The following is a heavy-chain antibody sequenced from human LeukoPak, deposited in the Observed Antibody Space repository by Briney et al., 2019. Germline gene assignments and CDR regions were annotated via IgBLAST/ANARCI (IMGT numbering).Heavy chain of an antibody. D-gene: IGHD3-10*01. V-gene: IGHV1-69*04. CDR3: ARSYGSGSSSYFQH. Sequence: SVKVSCKASGGTFSSYAISWVRQAPGQGLEWMGRIIPILGIANYAQKFQGRVTITADKSTSTAYMELSSLRSEDTAVYYCARSYGSGSSSYFQHWGQGTLVTVSS. CDR2: IIPILGIA. CDR1: GGTFSSYA. J-gene: IGHJ1*01.